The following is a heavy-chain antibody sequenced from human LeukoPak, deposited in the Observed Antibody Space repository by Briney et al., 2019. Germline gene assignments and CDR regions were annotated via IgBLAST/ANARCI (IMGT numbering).Heavy chain of an antibody. CDR1: GLIFSNAW. Sequence: PGGSLRLSCAASGLIFSNAWMNWVRQAPGKGLEWVSSISSSSSYIYYADSVKGRFTISRDNAKNSLYLQMNSLRAEDTAVYYCARDLDLGVTRWLEPEFDYWGQGTLVTVSS. D-gene: IGHD5-24*01. J-gene: IGHJ4*02. CDR2: ISSSSSYI. V-gene: IGHV3-21*01. CDR3: ARDLDLGVTRWLEPEFDY.